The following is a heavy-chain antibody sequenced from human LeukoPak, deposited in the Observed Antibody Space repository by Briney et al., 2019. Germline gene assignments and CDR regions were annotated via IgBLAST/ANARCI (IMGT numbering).Heavy chain of an antibody. CDR1: GFTFDDYG. D-gene: IGHD6-13*01. CDR2: INWNGGST. CDR3: ARGTLKAAATDFDY. Sequence: GGSLRLSCAASGFTFDDYGMSWVRQAPGKGLEWVSGINWNGGSTGYADSVKGRFTIPRDNAKNSLYLQMNSLRAEDTALYYCARGTLKAAATDFDYWGQGTLVTVSS. V-gene: IGHV3-20*04. J-gene: IGHJ4*02.